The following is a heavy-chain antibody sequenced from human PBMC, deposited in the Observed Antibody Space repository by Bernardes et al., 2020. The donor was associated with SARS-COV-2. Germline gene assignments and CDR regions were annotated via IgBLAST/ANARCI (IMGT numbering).Heavy chain of an antibody. CDR3: ARGGNYYLDY. D-gene: IGHD1-26*01. J-gene: IGHJ4*02. CDR2: IDDAATTR. CDR1: GFTFNDYF. V-gene: IGHV3-74*01. Sequence: SLIRSCVASGFTFNDYFIHWVRQLPGQGLTWVSRIDDAATTRNYADAVKGRFTVSRDNAKNTLYLQMDSLTDEDAAFYYCARGGNYYLDYWGQGTLVTVSS.